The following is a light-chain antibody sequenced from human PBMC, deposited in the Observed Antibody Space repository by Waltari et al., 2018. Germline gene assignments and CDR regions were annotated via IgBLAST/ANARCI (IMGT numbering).Light chain of an antibody. CDR1: SGYSNYK. Sequence: QPVLTQPPSASASLGASVTLTCSLSSGYSNYKVDWYQQRQGKGPRFVRRVGTGGFVGSKGDDRLGRLPVPGSGLNRCLTIKNIQEEDESDYHCGTEHGSGSTFVYVFGPGTKVTVL. J-gene: IGLJ1*01. CDR2: VGTGGFVG. V-gene: IGLV9-49*01. CDR3: GTEHGSGSTFVYV.